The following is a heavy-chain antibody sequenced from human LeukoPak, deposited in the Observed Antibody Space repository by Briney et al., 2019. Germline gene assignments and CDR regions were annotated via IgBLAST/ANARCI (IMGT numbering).Heavy chain of an antibody. D-gene: IGHD3-3*02. J-gene: IGHJ6*03. CDR3: ARAFYPGYYSYMAV. CDR1: GGSIRPYY. Sequence: MASETLSLTCTVSGGSIRPYYWSWIRQPPGKGLEWIGYIYYSGSTNYNPSLKSRVNISVDTSKNQFSLKLSSVTAADTAVYYCARAFYPGYYSYMAVWGKGTTVTVSS. V-gene: IGHV4-59*01. CDR2: IYYSGST.